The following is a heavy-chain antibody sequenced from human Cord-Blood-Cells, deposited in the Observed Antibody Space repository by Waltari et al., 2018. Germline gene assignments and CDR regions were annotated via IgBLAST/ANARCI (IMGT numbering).Heavy chain of an antibody. CDR2: IWYDGSNK. V-gene: IGHV3-33*01. Sequence: QVQLVESGGGVVQPGRSLRLSCAASGFTFSSYGIHWVRQAPGKGLGWVAVIWYDGSNKYYADSVKGRFTISRDNSKNTLYLQMNSLRAEDTAVYYCAREVSSYFDYWGQGTLVTVSS. D-gene: IGHD3-3*02. CDR3: AREVSSYFDY. CDR1: GFTFSSYG. J-gene: IGHJ4*02.